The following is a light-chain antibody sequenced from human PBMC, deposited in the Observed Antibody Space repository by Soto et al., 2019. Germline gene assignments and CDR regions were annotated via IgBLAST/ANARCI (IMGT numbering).Light chain of an antibody. CDR2: EVG. J-gene: IGLJ2*01. CDR3: SAYTLNSTLV. V-gene: IGLV2-14*01. CDR1: SSDVGHYNY. Sequence: QSAMIQPASVSGSPGQSLTISCTGTSSDVGHYNYVSWYQQHPGKSPKLMIYEVGNRPSGVSNRFSASKSGNTASLTISGLQAEDEADYYCSAYTLNSTLVFGGGTKLTVL.